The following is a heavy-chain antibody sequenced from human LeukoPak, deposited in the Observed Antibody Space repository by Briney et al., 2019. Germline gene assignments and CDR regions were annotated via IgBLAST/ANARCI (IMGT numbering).Heavy chain of an antibody. D-gene: IGHD6-13*01. Sequence: GGSLRLSCAASGFTFDDYAMHWVRQAPGKGLEWVSLISGDGGSTYYAHSVKGRFTISRDNSKNSLYLQMNSLRTEDTALYYCAKEEGIAAAGTRWFDPWGQGTLVTVSS. CDR2: ISGDGGST. J-gene: IGHJ5*02. CDR1: GFTFDDYA. V-gene: IGHV3-43*02. CDR3: AKEEGIAAAGTRWFDP.